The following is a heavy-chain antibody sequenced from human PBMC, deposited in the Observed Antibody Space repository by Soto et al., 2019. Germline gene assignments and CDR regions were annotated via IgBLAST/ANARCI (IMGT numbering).Heavy chain of an antibody. CDR1: GGSFRGYY. J-gene: IGHJ4*02. CDR2: INHSGST. Sequence: PSETLSLTCAVYGGSFRGYYWSWIRQPPGKGLEWIGEINHSGSTNYNPSLKSRVTISVDTSKNQFSLKLSSVTAADTAVYYCARGRAVAAAGTRYAFDYWGQGTLVTVSS. CDR3: ARGRAVAAAGTRYAFDY. D-gene: IGHD6-13*01. V-gene: IGHV4-34*01.